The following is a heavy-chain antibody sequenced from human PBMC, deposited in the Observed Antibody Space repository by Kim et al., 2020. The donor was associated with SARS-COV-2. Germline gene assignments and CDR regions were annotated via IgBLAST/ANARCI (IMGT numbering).Heavy chain of an antibody. CDR3: APGRADTYYYYYYGMDV. J-gene: IGHJ6*02. CDR2: ISSSSSYI. CDR1: GFTFSSYS. V-gene: IGHV3-21*01. Sequence: GGSLRLSCAASGFTFSSYSMNWVRQAPGKGLEWVSSISSSSSYIYYADSVKGRFTISRDNAKNSLYLQMNSLRAEDTAVYYCAPGRADTYYYYYYGMDVWGQGTTVTVSS. D-gene: IGHD3-10*01.